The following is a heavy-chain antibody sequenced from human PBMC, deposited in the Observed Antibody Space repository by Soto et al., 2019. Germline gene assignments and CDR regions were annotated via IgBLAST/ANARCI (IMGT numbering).Heavy chain of an antibody. CDR3: ASTIRDGYNYYFDY. Sequence: GGSLRLSCASSVFTVSTNYMSWVRQAPGKGLEWVSVIYSGGNTYYTDSVKGRFTISRDDSKNTLYLQMNSLRAEDTAVYYCASTIRDGYNYYFDYWGQGTLVTVSS. CDR1: VFTVSTNY. J-gene: IGHJ4*02. V-gene: IGHV3-53*01. D-gene: IGHD5-12*01. CDR2: IYSGGNT.